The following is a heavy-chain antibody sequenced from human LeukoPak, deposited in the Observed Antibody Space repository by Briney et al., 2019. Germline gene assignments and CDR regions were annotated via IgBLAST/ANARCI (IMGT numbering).Heavy chain of an antibody. Sequence: GGSLRLSCAASGFTFSSFEMNWVRQTPGKELEWVSFISGGGTTIYYADSVKGRFTISRDNAKKSLYLQMNSLRAEDTAVYYCASLDAGSGSWLMGENWSDPWGQGALVTVSS. J-gene: IGHJ5*02. CDR1: GFTFSSFE. CDR2: ISGGGTTI. CDR3: ASLDAGSGSWLMGENWSDP. V-gene: IGHV3-48*03. D-gene: IGHD3-10*01.